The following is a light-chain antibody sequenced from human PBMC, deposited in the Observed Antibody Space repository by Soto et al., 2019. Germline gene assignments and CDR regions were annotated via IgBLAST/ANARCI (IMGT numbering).Light chain of an antibody. V-gene: IGLV2-14*01. J-gene: IGLJ2*01. CDR2: EVR. CDR3: SSFSSTGTIV. Sequence: QAVVTQPASVSGSPGQSITISCTGTSSDVGGYNYVSWYQQYPGKAPKLIIYEVRNLPSGVSSRFSGSRSGNTASLTISRLQAEDEADYYCSSFSSTGTIVFGGGTKLTVL. CDR1: SSDVGGYNY.